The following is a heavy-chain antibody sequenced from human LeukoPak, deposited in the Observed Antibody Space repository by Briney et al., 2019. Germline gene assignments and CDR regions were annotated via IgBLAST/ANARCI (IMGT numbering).Heavy chain of an antibody. V-gene: IGHV3-21*01. CDR1: GFTFSDYD. Sequence: GGSLRLSCSASGFTFSDYDMNWVRQALGKGLGWVSSISYLSSHVYYGDSVKGRFSISRDNAKNSLYLQMNSLGAEDTAIYYCGRAFPPLRTSSAGDLWGQGILVTVSS. D-gene: IGHD3-16*01. CDR2: ISYLSSHV. J-gene: IGHJ4*02. CDR3: GRAFPPLRTSSAGDL.